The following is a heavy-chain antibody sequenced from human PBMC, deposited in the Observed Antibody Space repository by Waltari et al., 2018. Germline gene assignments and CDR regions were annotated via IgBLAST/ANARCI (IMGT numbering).Heavy chain of an antibody. J-gene: IGHJ6*02. CDR2: INSDGSST. V-gene: IGHV3-74*01. D-gene: IGHD2-15*01. Sequence: EVQLVESGGGLVQPGGSLRLSCAASGFTFSSYWMHWVRQAPGKGLVWVSRINSDGSSTRYADPVKGRLTISRDNAKNTLYLQINSLRAEDTAVYYCARETVADIVVVVAATGPYECGMDVWGQGTTVTVSS. CDR1: GFTFSSYW. CDR3: ARETVADIVVVVAATGPYECGMDV.